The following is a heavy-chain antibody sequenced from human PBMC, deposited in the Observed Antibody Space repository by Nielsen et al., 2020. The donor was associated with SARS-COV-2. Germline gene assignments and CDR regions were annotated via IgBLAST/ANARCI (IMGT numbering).Heavy chain of an antibody. D-gene: IGHD2-15*01. J-gene: IGHJ4*02. CDR3: ARRPTTYCSGGSCYRSYYFDY. CDR1: GYSFTSYW. V-gene: IGHV5-51*01. CDR2: IYPADSDT. Sequence: GESLKISCKGSGYSFTSYWIDWVRQMPGKGLEWMGIIYPADSDTRYSPSFQGQVTISADKSISTAYLQWSSLKASDTAMYYCARRPTTYCSGGSCYRSYYFDYWGQGTLVTVSS.